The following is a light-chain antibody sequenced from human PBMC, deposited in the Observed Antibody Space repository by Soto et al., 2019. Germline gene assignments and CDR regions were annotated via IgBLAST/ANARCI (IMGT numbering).Light chain of an antibody. V-gene: IGLV2-14*03. CDR3: SSYTSSSNLGYV. CDR2: DVS. J-gene: IGLJ1*01. CDR1: SSDVGGYNY. Sequence: QSALTQPASVSGSPGQSITISCTGTSSDVGGYNYVSWYQHHPGKAPKLMIYDVSNRPSGVSNRFSGSKSGNTASLTISGLQAEDEADYYCSSYTSSSNLGYVFGTGTKLTVL.